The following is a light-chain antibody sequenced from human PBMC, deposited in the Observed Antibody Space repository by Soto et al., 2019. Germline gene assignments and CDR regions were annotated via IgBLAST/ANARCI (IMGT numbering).Light chain of an antibody. J-gene: IGKJ1*01. CDR1: QSFSKW. CDR2: EAS. CDR3: QQYTNYPWT. Sequence: DIQMTHSPSTMSASVGCRSNITCRASQSFSKWLAWFQQKAGKAPKLLIYEASKLATGVPSRIRGSGYGTELTITISSMQTDDFETYYCQQYTNYPWTFGHGTKVDIK. V-gene: IGKV1-5*03.